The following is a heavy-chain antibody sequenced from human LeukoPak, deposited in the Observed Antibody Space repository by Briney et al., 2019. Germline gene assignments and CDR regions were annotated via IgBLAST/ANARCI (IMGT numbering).Heavy chain of an antibody. CDR1: GFTFSSYA. Sequence: GGSLRLSCAASGFTFSSYAMSWVRQAPGKGLEWVSAISGSGGSTYYADSVKGRFTISRDNSKNTLYLQMNSLRAEDTAVYYCAKDLGYYDSRGNDYWGQGTLVTVSS. CDR3: AKDLGYYDSRGNDY. V-gene: IGHV3-23*01. CDR2: ISGSGGST. J-gene: IGHJ4*02. D-gene: IGHD3-22*01.